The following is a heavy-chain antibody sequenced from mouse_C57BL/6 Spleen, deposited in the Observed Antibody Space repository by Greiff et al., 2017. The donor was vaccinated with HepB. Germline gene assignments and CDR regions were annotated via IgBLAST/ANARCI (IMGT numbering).Heavy chain of an antibody. CDR2: IWSGGST. D-gene: IGHD5-1*01. CDR1: GFSLTSYG. Sequence: VKLMESGPGLVQPSQSLSITCTVSGFSLTSYGVHWVRQSPGKGLEWLGVIWSGGSTDYNAAFISRLSISKDNSKSQVFFKMNSLQADDTAIYYCARGRVPSYYYAMDYWGQGTSVTVSS. CDR3: ARGRVPSYYYAMDY. V-gene: IGHV2-2*01. J-gene: IGHJ4*01.